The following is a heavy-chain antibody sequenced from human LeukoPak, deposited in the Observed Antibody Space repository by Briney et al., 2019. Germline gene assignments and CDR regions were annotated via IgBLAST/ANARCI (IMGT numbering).Heavy chain of an antibody. CDR3: ARDDYDILTGLLDY. V-gene: IGHV4-59*01. D-gene: IGHD3-9*01. CDR2: IYYSGST. CDR1: GGSISSYY. J-gene: IGHJ4*02. Sequence: SETLSLTCTVSGGSISSYYWSWIRQPPGKGLEWIGYIYYSGSTNYNPSLKSRVTISVDTSKNQFSLKLSSVTAADTAVYYCARDDYDILTGLLDYWGQGTLVTVSS.